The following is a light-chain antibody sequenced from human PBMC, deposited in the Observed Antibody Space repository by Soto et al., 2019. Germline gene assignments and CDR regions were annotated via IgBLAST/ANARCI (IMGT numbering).Light chain of an antibody. J-gene: IGLJ3*02. V-gene: IGLV1-40*01. CDR2: T. CDR3: QSYDSSVSGWV. CDR1: RSNIGAGYD. Sequence: QSALTQPPSVSGAPGQRVTISCTGSRSNIGAGYDVHWYQQLPSTAPKVLIYTNRPSGVPDRFSGSKSGTSASLAITGLQAEDEADYYCQSYDSSVSGWVFGGGTKVTVL.